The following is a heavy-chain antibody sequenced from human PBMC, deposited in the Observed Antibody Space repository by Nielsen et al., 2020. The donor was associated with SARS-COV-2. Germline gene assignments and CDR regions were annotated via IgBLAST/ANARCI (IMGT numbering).Heavy chain of an antibody. V-gene: IGHV1-8*01. J-gene: IGHJ6*02. D-gene: IGHD5-18*01. Sequence: ASVKVSCKASGYTFTSYDINWVRQATGQGLEWMGWMNPNSGNTGYAQKFQGRVTMTRNTSISTAYMELSSLRSEDTAVYYCARWGNTAMVDYYYYGMDVWGQGTTVTVS. CDR1: GYTFTSYD. CDR2: MNPNSGNT. CDR3: ARWGNTAMVDYYYYGMDV.